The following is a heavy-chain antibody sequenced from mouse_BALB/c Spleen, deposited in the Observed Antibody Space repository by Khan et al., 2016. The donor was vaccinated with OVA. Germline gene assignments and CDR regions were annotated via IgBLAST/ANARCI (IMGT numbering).Heavy chain of an antibody. Sequence: MQLEESGGDLVEPGGSLKLSCAASGSTFSTYGMSWVRQTPDKRLEWVASISTGGHYTYYPDSVRGRFTISRDNAKNTRYLQMTSLKSEDTDMFYCASLAYYYDSEGFAYWGQGTLVTVSA. CDR1: GSTFSTYG. CDR3: ASLAYYYDSEGFAY. D-gene: IGHD1-1*01. CDR2: ISTGGHYT. J-gene: IGHJ3*01. V-gene: IGHV5-6*01.